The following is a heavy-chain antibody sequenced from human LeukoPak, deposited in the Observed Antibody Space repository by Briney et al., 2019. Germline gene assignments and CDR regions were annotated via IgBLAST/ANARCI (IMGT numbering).Heavy chain of an antibody. CDR1: GGSFSGYY. J-gene: IGHJ6*03. V-gene: IGHV4-34*01. Sequence: SETLSLTCAVYGGSFSGYYWSWIRQPPGKGLEWIGEINHSGSTNYNASLKSRVTISVDTSNNQFSLKLSSVTAADAAVYYCSRGISRYCSSTSCYPYCYYYMDVWGKGTTVTVSS. CDR2: INHSGST. CDR3: SRGISRYCSSTSCYPYCYYYMDV. D-gene: IGHD2-2*01.